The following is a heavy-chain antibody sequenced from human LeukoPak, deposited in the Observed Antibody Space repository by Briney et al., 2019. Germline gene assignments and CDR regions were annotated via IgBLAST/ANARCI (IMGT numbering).Heavy chain of an antibody. Sequence: GGSLRLSCAASGFTFSSYSMNWVRQAPGKGLEWVSSNSSSSSYIYYADSVKGRFTISRDNAKNSLYLQMNSLRAEDTAVYYCARNYGDYEGYFDYWGQGTLVTVSS. CDR1: GFTFSSYS. D-gene: IGHD4-17*01. CDR2: NSSSSSYI. J-gene: IGHJ4*02. CDR3: ARNYGDYEGYFDY. V-gene: IGHV3-21*01.